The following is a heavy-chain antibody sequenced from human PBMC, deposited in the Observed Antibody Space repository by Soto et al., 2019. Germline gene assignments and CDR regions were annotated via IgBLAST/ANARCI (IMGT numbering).Heavy chain of an antibody. CDR3: ARDPGTTGDYFIS. CDR2: INPILTIT. V-gene: IGHV1-69*08. CDR1: GGTFSNYT. J-gene: IGHJ4*02. D-gene: IGHD1-7*01. Sequence: QVQLVQSGAEVKKPGSSVKVSCKASGGTFSNYTINWVRQAPGHGLEWMGRINPILTITNYAKKFQGRITITADKSTSTAYMELSSLRSEYTAVYYCARDPGTTGDYFISWGQGTLVTVSS.